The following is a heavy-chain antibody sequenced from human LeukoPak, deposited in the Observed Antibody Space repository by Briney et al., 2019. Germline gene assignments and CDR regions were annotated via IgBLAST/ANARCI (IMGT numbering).Heavy chain of an antibody. D-gene: IGHD2-15*01. J-gene: IGHJ6*03. CDR3: AKKEGDTYSSWYVDV. Sequence: GGSLRLSCAASGFSFGSFAMSWVRQAPGKGLEWVSGIIGSGGTTFYADSVKGRFTISRDNSKNTLYLQMNSLRAEDTAIYYCAKKEGDTYSSWYVDVWGKGTTVTVSS. CDR2: IIGSGGTT. V-gene: IGHV3-23*01. CDR1: GFSFGSFA.